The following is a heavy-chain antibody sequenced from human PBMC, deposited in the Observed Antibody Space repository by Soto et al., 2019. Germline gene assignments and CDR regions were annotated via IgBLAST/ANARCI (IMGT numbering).Heavy chain of an antibody. CDR2: ISYDGSNK. Sequence: GGSLRLSCAASGFTFSIYGMQWVRQAPGKGLEWVAVISYDGSNKYYADSVKGRFTISRDNSKNTLYLQMNSLRAEDTAVYYCAKDTVGASDYWGQGTLVTVSS. D-gene: IGHD1-26*01. V-gene: IGHV3-30*18. CDR3: AKDTVGASDY. J-gene: IGHJ4*02. CDR1: GFTFSIYG.